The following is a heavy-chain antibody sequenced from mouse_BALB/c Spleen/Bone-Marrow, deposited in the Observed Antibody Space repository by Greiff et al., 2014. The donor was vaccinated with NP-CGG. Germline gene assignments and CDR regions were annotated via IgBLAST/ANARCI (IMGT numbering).Heavy chain of an antibody. V-gene: IGHV1-18*01. D-gene: IGHD1-2*01. CDR3: HYYGYGGAMDY. Sequence: VQLKQSGPDLVKPGASVKISCKASGYSLTGYYMHWVKQSLGKSLEWIGRVNPSNGGTSFNQKFKGKAIFTVDKSSSAAYMELRSLTSEDPAVYYCHYYGYGGAMDYWGQGTSVTVSA. J-gene: IGHJ4*01. CDR1: GYSLTGYY. CDR2: VNPSNGGT.